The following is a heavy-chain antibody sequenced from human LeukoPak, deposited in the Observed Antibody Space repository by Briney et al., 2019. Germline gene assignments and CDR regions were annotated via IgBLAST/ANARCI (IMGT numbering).Heavy chain of an antibody. CDR2: ISGSGGST. J-gene: IGHJ4*02. D-gene: IGHD6-19*01. V-gene: IGHV3-23*01. Sequence: GGSLRLSYAASGFTFSSYAMSWVRQAPGKGLEWVSAISGSGGSTYYADSVKGRFTISRDNSKNTLYLQMNSLTADDTAVYYCAAGRDIAVAGPGGYFDYWGQGTLVTVSS. CDR1: GFTFSSYA. CDR3: AAGRDIAVAGPGGYFDY.